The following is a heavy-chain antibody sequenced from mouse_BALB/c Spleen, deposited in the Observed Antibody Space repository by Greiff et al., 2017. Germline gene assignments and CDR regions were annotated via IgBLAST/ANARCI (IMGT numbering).Heavy chain of an antibody. D-gene: IGHD1-1*01. V-gene: IGHV5-12-2*01. CDR2: ISNGGGST. Sequence: DVQLVESGGGLVQPGGSLKLSCAASGFTFSSYTMSWVRQTPEKRLEWVAYISNGGGSTYYPDTVKGRFTISRDNAKNTLYLQMSSLKSEDTAMYYCARGGYYGSSSNYAMDYWGQGTSVTVSS. CDR1: GFTFSSYT. CDR3: ARGGYYGSSSNYAMDY. J-gene: IGHJ4*01.